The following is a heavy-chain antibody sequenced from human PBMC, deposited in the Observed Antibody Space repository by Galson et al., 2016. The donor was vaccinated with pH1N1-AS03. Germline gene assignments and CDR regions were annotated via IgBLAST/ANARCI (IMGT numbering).Heavy chain of an antibody. CDR3: ARGILGDAVGLDS. CDR2: INTDETKT. V-gene: IGHV3-74*01. D-gene: IGHD3-16*01. Sequence: SLRLSCAASGFTLRNYWMHWVRQAPGGGLVWVSRINTDETKTYYADSVEGRLAISRDIAKNTVYLQMNSLGPEDTAVYYCARGILGDAVGLDSWGQGTLVTVSS. CDR1: GFTLRNYW. J-gene: IGHJ4*02.